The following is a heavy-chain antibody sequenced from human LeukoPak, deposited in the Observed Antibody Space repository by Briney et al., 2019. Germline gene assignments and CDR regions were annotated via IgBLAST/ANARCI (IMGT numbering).Heavy chain of an antibody. J-gene: IGHJ4*02. D-gene: IGHD3-10*01. CDR2: ISYDGSNK. Sequence: GGSLRLSCAASGFTFSSYAMHWVRQAPGKGLEWVAVISYDGSNKYYADSVKGRFTISRDNSKNTLYLQMNSLRAEDTAVYYCARDGGGDITMVYYFDYWGQGPLVTVSS. V-gene: IGHV3-30-3*01. CDR3: ARDGGGDITMVYYFDY. CDR1: GFTFSSYA.